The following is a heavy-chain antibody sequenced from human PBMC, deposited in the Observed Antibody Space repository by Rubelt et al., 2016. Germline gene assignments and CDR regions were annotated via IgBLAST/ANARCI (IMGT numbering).Heavy chain of an antibody. V-gene: IGHV1-3*01. CDR3: ARDRVPAATDYYYYGMDV. CDR2: INAGNGNT. Sequence: WINAGNGNTKYSQKFQGRVTITRDTSTSTAYMELRSLRSDDTAVYYCARDRVPAATDYYYYGMDVWGQGTTVTVSS. D-gene: IGHD2-2*01. J-gene: IGHJ6*02.